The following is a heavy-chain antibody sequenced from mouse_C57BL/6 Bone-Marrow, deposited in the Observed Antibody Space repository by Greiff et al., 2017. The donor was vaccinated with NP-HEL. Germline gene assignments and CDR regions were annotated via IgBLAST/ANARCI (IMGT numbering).Heavy chain of an antibody. Sequence: QVQLQQPGAELVKPGASVKLSCKASGYTFTSYWMHWVKQRPGQGLEWIGMIHPNSGSTNYNEKFKSKATLTVDKSSSTAYMQLSILTSEDSAVYYCARPGIYYYGSSLFAYWGQGTGHCLC. V-gene: IGHV1-64*01. CDR1: GYTFTSYW. D-gene: IGHD1-1*01. J-gene: IGHJ3*01. CDR3: ARPGIYYYGSSLFAY. CDR2: IHPNSGST.